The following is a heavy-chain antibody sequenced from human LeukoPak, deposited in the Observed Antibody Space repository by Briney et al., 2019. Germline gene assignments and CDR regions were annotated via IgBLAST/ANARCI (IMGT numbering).Heavy chain of an antibody. CDR2: ISGSSSYI. Sequence: GGSLRLSCAASGFTFSTYSMNWVRQAPGKGLEWVSSISGSSSYIYYADSVKGRSTISRDNAKNSLYLQMNSLRAEDTAVYYCARDLHTDDYGDFDAFDIWGQGTMVTVSS. D-gene: IGHD4-17*01. V-gene: IGHV3-21*01. CDR1: GFTFSTYS. J-gene: IGHJ3*02. CDR3: ARDLHTDDYGDFDAFDI.